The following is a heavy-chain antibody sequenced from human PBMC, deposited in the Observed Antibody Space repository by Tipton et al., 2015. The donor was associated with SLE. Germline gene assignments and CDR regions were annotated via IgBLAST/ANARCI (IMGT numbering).Heavy chain of an antibody. V-gene: IGHV4-34*01. J-gene: IGHJ5*02. CDR2: INHRGST. CDR1: GFTFSSYW. Sequence: LRLSCEASGFTFSSYWMHWIRQFPGKGLERIGQINHRGSTDNNPSLKSRVTISVDTSKNQFSLKLSSVTAADTAVYYCAKEGRYSSGWYGRNWFDPWGQGTLVTVSS. D-gene: IGHD6-19*01. CDR3: AKEGRYSSGWYGRNWFDP.